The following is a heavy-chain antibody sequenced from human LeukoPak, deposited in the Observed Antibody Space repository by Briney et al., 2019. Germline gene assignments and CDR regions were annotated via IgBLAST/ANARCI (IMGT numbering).Heavy chain of an antibody. V-gene: IGHV4-31*03. Sequence: PSQTLSLTCTVSGGSISSGDYYWSWIRQHPGKGLEWIGYIYYSGSTYYNPSLMSRVTISVDTSKHQSSLKLSSVTAADTAVYYCARAYSSRPQTYYFDSWGQGTLVTVSS. CDR1: GGSISSGDYY. J-gene: IGHJ4*02. D-gene: IGHD4-11*01. CDR3: ARAYSSRPQTYYFDS. CDR2: IYYSGST.